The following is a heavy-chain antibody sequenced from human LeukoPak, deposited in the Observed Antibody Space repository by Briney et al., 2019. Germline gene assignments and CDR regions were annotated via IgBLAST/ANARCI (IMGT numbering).Heavy chain of an antibody. D-gene: IGHD5-24*01. V-gene: IGHV4-59*01. CDR2: IYYRGNT. CDR1: GASITSYY. Sequence: SETLSLTCTVSGASITSYYWGWVRQPPGKGLEWIGYIYYRGNTNYNPSLKSRITMSLDTSKKQFSLKLTSVTAADTAVYYCASSSFINYYFNFWGQGSLVTVSS. CDR3: ASSSFINYYFNF. J-gene: IGHJ4*02.